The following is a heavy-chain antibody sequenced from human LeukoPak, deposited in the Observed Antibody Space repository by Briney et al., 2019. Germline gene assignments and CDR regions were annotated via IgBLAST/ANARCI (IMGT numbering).Heavy chain of an antibody. Sequence: ASVKVSCKASRYTFTNYFMHWVRQAPGQGLEWMGRINPNSGGTNSAQKFQDRVTMTRDTSISTAYMELSRLRSDDTAVYYCATWTNLYGMEDWGQGTPVTVSS. J-gene: IGHJ6*02. CDR1: RYTFTNYF. CDR2: INPNSGGT. D-gene: IGHD3/OR15-3a*01. CDR3: ATWTNLYGMED. V-gene: IGHV1-2*06.